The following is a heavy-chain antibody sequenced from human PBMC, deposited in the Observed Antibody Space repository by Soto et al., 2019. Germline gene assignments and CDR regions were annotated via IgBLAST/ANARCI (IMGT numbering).Heavy chain of an antibody. J-gene: IGHJ4*02. CDR3: ARRGCSSAGCPYYFDY. V-gene: IGHV4-59*01. D-gene: IGHD2-2*01. CDR1: GGSISNYY. CDR2: IYYSGST. Sequence: SETLSLTCTVSGGSISNYYWSWIRQPPGKGLEWIGYIYYSGSTNYNPSLKSRVTISVDTSKNQFSLKLNSVTAADTAVYYCARRGCSSAGCPYYFDYWGQGTLVTVYS.